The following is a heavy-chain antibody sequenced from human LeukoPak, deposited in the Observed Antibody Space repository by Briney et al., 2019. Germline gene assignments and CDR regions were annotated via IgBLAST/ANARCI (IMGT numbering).Heavy chain of an antibody. Sequence: SETLSLTCAVYGGSLINYHWSWIRQSPGKGLEWIGEINDGGGTNYNPSLKRRVTISVDTSKNQISLKLNSAIAADTAVYYCVRSYNYGPFVWGQGTTVTVSS. J-gene: IGHJ6*02. CDR2: INDGGGT. CDR1: GGSLINYH. D-gene: IGHD5-24*01. CDR3: VRSYNYGPFV. V-gene: IGHV4-34*01.